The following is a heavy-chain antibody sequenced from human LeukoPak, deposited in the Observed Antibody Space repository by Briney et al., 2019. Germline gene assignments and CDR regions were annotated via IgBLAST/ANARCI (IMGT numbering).Heavy chain of an antibody. CDR2: MNPNSGNT. J-gene: IGHJ4*02. V-gene: IGHV1-8*01. Sequence: ASVKVSCKASGYTFTSYDINWVRQATGQGLEWMGWMNPNSGNTGNAQKFQGRVTMTRNTSISTAYMELSSLRSEDTAVYYCARGVGCSGGSCSDYWGQGTLVTVSS. CDR1: GYTFTSYD. D-gene: IGHD2-15*01. CDR3: ARGVGCSGGSCSDY.